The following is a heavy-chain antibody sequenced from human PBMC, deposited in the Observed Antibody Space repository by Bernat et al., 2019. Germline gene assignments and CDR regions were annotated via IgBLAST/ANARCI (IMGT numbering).Heavy chain of an antibody. CDR3: ARHAGDYSSSWYSDY. D-gene: IGHD6-13*01. J-gene: IGHJ4*02. CDR1: GYSFTSYW. V-gene: IGHV5-10-1*03. Sequence: EVQLVQSGAEVKKPGESLRISCKGSGYSFTSYWINWVRQMPGKGLEWMGRIDPSDSYTNYSPSFQGHVTISADKSISTAYLQWSSLKASDTAMYYCARHAGDYSSSWYSDYWGQGTLVTVSS. CDR2: IDPSDSYT.